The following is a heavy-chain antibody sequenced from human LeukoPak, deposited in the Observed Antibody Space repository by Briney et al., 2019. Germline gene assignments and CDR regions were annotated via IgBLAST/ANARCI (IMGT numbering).Heavy chain of an antibody. CDR1: GGTFSSYA. D-gene: IGHD1-26*01. Sequence: ASVKVSCKASGGTFSSYAISWVLQAPGQGLEWMGRIIPIFGTANYAQKFQGRVTITTDESTSTAYMELSSLRSEDTAVYYCASRRGSYNDAFDIWGQGTMVTVSS. CDR2: IIPIFGTA. J-gene: IGHJ3*02. CDR3: ASRRGSYNDAFDI. V-gene: IGHV1-69*05.